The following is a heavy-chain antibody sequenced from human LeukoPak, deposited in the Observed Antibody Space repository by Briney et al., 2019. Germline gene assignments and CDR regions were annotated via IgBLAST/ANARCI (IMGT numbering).Heavy chain of an antibody. CDR2: INPNSGGT. D-gene: IGHD3-16*01. V-gene: IGHV1-2*02. CDR1: GYTFTGYY. CDR3: ARDLGGSWQYYFDY. Sequence: ASVKVSCKASGYTFTGYYMHWVRQAPGQGLEWMGWINPNSGGTNYAQKFQSRVTMTRDTSISTAYMELSRLRSDDTAVYYCARDLGGSWQYYFDYWGQGTLVTVSS. J-gene: IGHJ4*02.